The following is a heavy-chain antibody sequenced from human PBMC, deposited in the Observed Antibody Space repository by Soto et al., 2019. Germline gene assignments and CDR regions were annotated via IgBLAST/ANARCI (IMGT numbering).Heavy chain of an antibody. J-gene: IGHJ4*02. Sequence: ASVKVSCKASGYTFTGYYIHWVRQAPGQGLEWLGWIKLNSGDTKYAPKFQGGATMTRDTSITTAYMELSRLRSGDTAVYYCAREPATAKPEGVDFWGQGTLVTV. CDR2: IKLNSGDT. CDR1: GYTFTGYY. V-gene: IGHV1-2*02. CDR3: AREPATAKPEGVDF. D-gene: IGHD1-1*01.